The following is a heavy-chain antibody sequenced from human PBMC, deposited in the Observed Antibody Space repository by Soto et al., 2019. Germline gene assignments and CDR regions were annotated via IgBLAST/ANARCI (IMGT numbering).Heavy chain of an antibody. V-gene: IGHV1-69*02. CDR2: IIPILGIA. D-gene: IGHD1-1*01. CDR3: ASGYNWNEYYYYGMDV. CDR1: GGTFSSYT. Sequence: QVQLVQSGAEVKKPGSSVKVSCKASGGTFSSYTISWVRQAPGQGLEWMGRIIPILGIANYAQKFQGRVTITADKSTSTAYMELSSLRSEDTAVYYCASGYNWNEYYYYGMDVWGQGTTVTVSS. J-gene: IGHJ6*02.